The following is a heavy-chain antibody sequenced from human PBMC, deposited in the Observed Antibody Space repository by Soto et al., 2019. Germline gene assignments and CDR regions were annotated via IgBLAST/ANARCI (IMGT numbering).Heavy chain of an antibody. CDR2: ISSSSSYI. CDR1: GFTFSSYS. D-gene: IGHD4-17*01. V-gene: IGHV3-21*01. J-gene: IGHJ4*02. CDR3: ARSPPHGDYALFDY. Sequence: EVQLVGSGGGLVKPGGSLRLSCAASGFTFSSYSMNWVRQAPGKGLEWVSSISSSSSYIYYADSVKGRFTISRDNAKNSLYLQMNSLRAEDTAVYYCARSPPHGDYALFDYWGQGTLVTVSS.